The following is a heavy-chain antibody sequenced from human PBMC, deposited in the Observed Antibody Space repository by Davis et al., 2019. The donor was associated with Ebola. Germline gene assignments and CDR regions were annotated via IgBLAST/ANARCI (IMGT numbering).Heavy chain of an antibody. D-gene: IGHD3-22*01. Sequence: HSQTLSLTCAISGDSVSINSAGWNWIRQSPSRGLEWLGRTYFNSKYFRDYAVSVRGRITINADPSKNQFSLHLNSVTPEDTAIYYFARGWLKGYLDYWGQGTLVTVSS. J-gene: IGHJ4*02. CDR1: GDSVSINSAG. V-gene: IGHV6-1*01. CDR3: ARGWLKGYLDY. CDR2: TYFNSKYFR.